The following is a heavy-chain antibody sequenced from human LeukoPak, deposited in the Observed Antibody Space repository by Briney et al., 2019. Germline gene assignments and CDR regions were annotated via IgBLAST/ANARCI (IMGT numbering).Heavy chain of an antibody. CDR3: ARDEYSSGWY. CDR2: ISSSSRYI. V-gene: IGHV3-21*01. J-gene: IGHJ1*01. D-gene: IGHD6-19*01. CDR1: GFTFSSYS. Sequence: NPGGSLRLSCAASGFTFSSYSMNWVRQAPEKGLEWVSCISSSSRYIYYSDSVKGRFTISRDNAKNSLYLQMNSLRAEDTAVYYCARDEYSSGWYLGQGTLLTVSS.